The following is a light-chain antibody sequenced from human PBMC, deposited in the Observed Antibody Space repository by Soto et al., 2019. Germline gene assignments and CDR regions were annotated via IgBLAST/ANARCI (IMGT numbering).Light chain of an antibody. J-gene: IGKJ2*02. V-gene: IGKV3-11*01. CDR3: QQRSNWPRT. Sequence: EIVLTQSPATLSLSPGERATLSCRACQSVSSYLAWYQQKPGQAPRLLIYDASNRATGIPARFSGSGSGTDFTLTISSLETEDFAVYYCQQRSNWPRTFGQGTKLEIK. CDR2: DAS. CDR1: QSVSSY.